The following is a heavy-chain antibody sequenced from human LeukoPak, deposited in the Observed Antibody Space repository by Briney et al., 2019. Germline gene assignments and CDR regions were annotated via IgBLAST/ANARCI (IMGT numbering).Heavy chain of an antibody. D-gene: IGHD2-15*01. CDR3: ARTYPLPPVVVVAATETGFDY. Sequence: GASVKVSCKASGYTFTSYAMHWVRQAPGQRLEWMGWINAGNGNTKYSQKFQGRVTITRDTSASTAYMELSSLRSEDTAVYYCARTYPLPPVVVVAATETGFDYWGQGTLVTVSS. J-gene: IGHJ4*02. CDR2: INAGNGNT. CDR1: GYTFTSYA. V-gene: IGHV1-3*01.